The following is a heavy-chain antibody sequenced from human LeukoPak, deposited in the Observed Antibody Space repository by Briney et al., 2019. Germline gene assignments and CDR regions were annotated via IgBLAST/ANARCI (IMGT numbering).Heavy chain of an antibody. D-gene: IGHD2/OR15-2a*01. CDR3: ARWYCNSLNCYYDY. CDR2: MYSDGTT. Sequence: SXXASGFTFSDYXMSWXRQVPGXXXXXXSMMYSDGTTHYLDSVTGRFTISRDNSKNTLYLQMNSLRVEDTAVYYCARWYCNSLNCYYDYWGQGTLVTVSS. J-gene: IGHJ4*02. CDR1: GFTFSDYX. V-gene: IGHV3-53*01.